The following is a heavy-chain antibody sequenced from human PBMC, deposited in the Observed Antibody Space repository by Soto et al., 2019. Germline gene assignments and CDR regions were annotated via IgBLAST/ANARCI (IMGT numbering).Heavy chain of an antibody. CDR1: GFTFSSYA. CDR2: ISSNGGST. D-gene: IGHD6-6*01. J-gene: IGHJ5*02. V-gene: IGHV3-64D*06. Sequence: PGGSLRLSCSASGFTFSSYAMHWVRQAPGKGLEYVSAISSNGGSTYYADSVKGRFTISRDNSKNTLYLQMSSLRAEDTAVYYCVKFSSEAPDSRYNWFDPWGQGTLVTVSS. CDR3: VKFSSEAPDSRYNWFDP.